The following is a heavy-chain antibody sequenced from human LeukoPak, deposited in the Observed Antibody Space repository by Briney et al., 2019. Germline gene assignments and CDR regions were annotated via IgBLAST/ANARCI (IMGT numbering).Heavy chain of an antibody. CDR2: ISSSSSYI. CDR3: ARERYYYDSSGFDY. Sequence: GGSLRLSCAASGFTFSSYSMNWVRQAPGKGLEWVSSISSSSSYIYYADSVKGRFTISRDNAKNSLYLQMNSLTAEDTAVYYCARERYYYDSSGFDYWGQGTLVTVSS. V-gene: IGHV3-21*01. CDR1: GFTFSSYS. J-gene: IGHJ4*02. D-gene: IGHD3-22*01.